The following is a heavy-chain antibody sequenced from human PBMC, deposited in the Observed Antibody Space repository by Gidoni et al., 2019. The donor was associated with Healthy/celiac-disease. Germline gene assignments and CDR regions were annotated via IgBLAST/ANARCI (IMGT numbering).Heavy chain of an antibody. J-gene: IGHJ6*03. CDR2: INHSGST. CDR3: AKAQGYRRGHMDV. Sequence: QVQLPPWCSGLLKPSESPSLSFAVYGGSSSGYYWSWIRQPPGKGLELLGEINHSGSTNYNPSLKSRVTISGDTSKNQFSLKLSCVTAADTAVYYCAKAQGYRRGHMDVWGKGTTVTVSS. V-gene: IGHV4-34*01. CDR1: GGSSSGYY. D-gene: IGHD3-10*01.